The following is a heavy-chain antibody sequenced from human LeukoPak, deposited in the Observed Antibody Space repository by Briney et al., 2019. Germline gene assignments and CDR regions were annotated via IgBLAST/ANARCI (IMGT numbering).Heavy chain of an antibody. CDR2: IFGSGSS. D-gene: IGHD3-10*01. J-gene: IGHJ3*02. Sequence: SETLSLTCTVSSGSISDYYWSWIRQPPGKGLEWIGWIFGSGSSNYNPSLKSRLTISVDTSKNQFSLKLTSATAADTAGYYCAREKDTGSNHAKIRYGIGGQGTRVTVSS. CDR1: SGSISDYY. V-gene: IGHV4-59*01. CDR3: AREKDTGSNHAKIRYGI.